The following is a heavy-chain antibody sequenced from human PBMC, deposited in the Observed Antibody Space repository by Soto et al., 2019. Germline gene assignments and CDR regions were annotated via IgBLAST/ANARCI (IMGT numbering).Heavy chain of an antibody. J-gene: IGHJ4*02. D-gene: IGHD5-12*01. CDR2: IYWDDDK. CDR1: GFSLSTSGAG. CDR3: AHKGDGYRGCKY. V-gene: IGHV2-5*02. Sequence: QITLKESGPTLVKPTQTLTLTCTLSGFSLSTSGAGVGWIRQPPGKALEWLALIYWDDDKRYSPSLKSRLTITKDTSKNQVVLTMTNMDPVDTATYYCAHKGDGYRGCKYWGQVTLVTVSS.